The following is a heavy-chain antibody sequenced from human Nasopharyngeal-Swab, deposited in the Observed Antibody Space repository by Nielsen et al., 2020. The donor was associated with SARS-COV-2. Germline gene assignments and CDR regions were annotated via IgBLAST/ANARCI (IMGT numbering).Heavy chain of an antibody. D-gene: IGHD2-2*02. CDR3: AKTSYEVLYQGLVDY. CDR1: GFTFSRYG. CDR2: TSYQGNNT. J-gene: IGHJ4*02. V-gene: IGHV3-30*18. Sequence: GGSLRLSCVASGFTFSRYGMHWVRQAPGKGLEWVAITSYQGNNTYYADSVKGRFTISRDNSKNTLYLQMNSLRAEDTAMYYCAKTSYEVLYQGLVDYWGQGTLVTVSS.